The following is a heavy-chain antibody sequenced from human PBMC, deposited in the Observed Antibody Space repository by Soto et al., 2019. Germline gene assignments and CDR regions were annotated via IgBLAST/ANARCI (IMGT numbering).Heavy chain of an antibody. D-gene: IGHD1-26*01. V-gene: IGHV3-48*01. CDR2: ISLSSGNI. CDR3: ARDPSRGSEWARYLDL. J-gene: IGHJ2*01. CDR1: GFSLSSYA. Sequence: EVQLVESGGGLVQPGGSLRLSCAASGFSLSSYAMDWVRQAPGQGLEWVSYISLSSGNIHYADSVRGRFTVSRDNAKNSLYLQLNSLRAEYTAVDYCARDPSRGSEWARYLDLWGRGTLVTVSS.